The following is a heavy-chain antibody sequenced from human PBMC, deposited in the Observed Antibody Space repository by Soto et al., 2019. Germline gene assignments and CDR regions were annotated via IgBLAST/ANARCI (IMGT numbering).Heavy chain of an antibody. CDR3: AREGRP. CDR1: GFTVSSNY. J-gene: IGHJ5*02. Sequence: GGSLRLSCAASGFTVSSNYMSRVRQAPGKGLEWVSVIYSGGSTYFADSVKDRFSISRDNSKNTLHLQMNSLRAEDTAVYYCAREGRPWGQGTLVTVSS. CDR2: IYSGGST. V-gene: IGHV3-66*01. D-gene: IGHD2-15*01.